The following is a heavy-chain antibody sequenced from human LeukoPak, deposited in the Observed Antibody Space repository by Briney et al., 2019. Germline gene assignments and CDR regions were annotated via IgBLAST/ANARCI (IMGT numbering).Heavy chain of an antibody. D-gene: IGHD3-3*01. CDR2: IYYSGST. Sequence: PSETLSLTCTVSGGSISSYYWGWIRQPPGKGLEWIGYIYYSGSTNYNPSLKSRVTISVDTSKNQFSLKLSSVTAADTAVYYCARAGSSTIFGVVTKPYYFDYWGQGTLVTVSS. J-gene: IGHJ4*02. CDR1: GGSISSYY. CDR3: ARAGSSTIFGVVTKPYYFDY. V-gene: IGHV4-59*01.